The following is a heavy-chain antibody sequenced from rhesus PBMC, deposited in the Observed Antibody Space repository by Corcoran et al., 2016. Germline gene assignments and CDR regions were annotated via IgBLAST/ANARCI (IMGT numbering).Heavy chain of an antibody. V-gene: IGHV1-198*02. CDR1: GFTFGSYA. Sequence: QVQLVQSAAEVKKPGASVKVSCQASGFTFGSYALSLVRQAPGQGLEWMGVSLPVVCITKYAEKFQGRVTITADTSTSTAYMELSILRSEDTAVYYCALNYGDYWGQGVLVTVSS. CDR2: SLPVVCIT. J-gene: IGHJ4*01. CDR3: ALNYGDY.